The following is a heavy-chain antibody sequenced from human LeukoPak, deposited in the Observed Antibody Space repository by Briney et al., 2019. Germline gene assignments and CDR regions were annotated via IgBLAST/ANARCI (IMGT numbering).Heavy chain of an antibody. CDR3: AKDHDSTGLFQDRDY. Sequence: GSLRLSCAASGFTFSRYAMNWVRQAPGKGLEWVSTISISANTHYADSVKGRFTISRDNSKSTLYLQMNSLRAEDTAIYYCAKDHDSTGLFQDRDYWGQGTQVTISS. CDR1: GFTFSRYA. J-gene: IGHJ4*02. D-gene: IGHD6-19*01. V-gene: IGHV3-23*01. CDR2: ISISANT.